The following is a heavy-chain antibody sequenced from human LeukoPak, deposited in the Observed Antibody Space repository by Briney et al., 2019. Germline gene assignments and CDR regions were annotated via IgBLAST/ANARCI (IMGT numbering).Heavy chain of an antibody. V-gene: IGHV3-30-3*01. J-gene: IGHJ3*02. CDR1: GFTFSSYA. D-gene: IGHD2-15*01. CDR2: ISYDGSNK. CDR3: ARTLSCYAFDI. Sequence: GGSLRLSCAASGFTFSSYAMHWVRQAPGKGLEWVAVISYDGSNKYYADSVKGRFTISRDNSKNTLYLQMNSLRAEDTAVYYCARTLSCYAFDIWGQGTMVTVS.